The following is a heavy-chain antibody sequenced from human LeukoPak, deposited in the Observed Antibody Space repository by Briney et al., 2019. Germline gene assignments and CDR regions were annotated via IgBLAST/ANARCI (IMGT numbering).Heavy chain of an antibody. Sequence: ASVKVSCKASGYTFPNYGVTWVRQAPGQGLEWMGWISPYNGNTNYAQKLQGRVTMTTDTSTSTVYMELRTLISDDTAVYYCARGPMVRGVIHGNWFDPWGQGTLVTVSS. J-gene: IGHJ5*02. CDR3: ARGPMVRGVIHGNWFDP. V-gene: IGHV1-18*01. CDR1: GYTFPNYG. D-gene: IGHD3-10*01. CDR2: ISPYNGNT.